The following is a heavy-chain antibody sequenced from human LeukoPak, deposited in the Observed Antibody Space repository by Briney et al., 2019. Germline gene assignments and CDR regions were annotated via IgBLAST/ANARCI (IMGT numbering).Heavy chain of an antibody. J-gene: IGHJ4*02. D-gene: IGHD3-22*01. CDR1: GSTFSSYA. CDR3: AREYYYDSSGYSPYYFDY. CDR2: IIPIFGTA. V-gene: IGHV1-69*05. Sequence: GASVKVSCKASGSTFSSYAISWVRQAPGQGLEWIGRIIPIFGTANYAQKFQGRVTITTDESTSTAYMELSSLRSEDTAVYYCAREYYYDSSGYSPYYFDYWGQGTLVTVSS.